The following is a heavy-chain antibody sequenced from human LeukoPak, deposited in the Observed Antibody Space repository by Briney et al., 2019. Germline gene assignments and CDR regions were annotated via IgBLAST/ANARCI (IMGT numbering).Heavy chain of an antibody. J-gene: IGHJ4*02. CDR1: GYTLTELS. CDR2: FDPEDGET. V-gene: IGHV1-24*01. CDR3: ATDCFSPFYCSGGSCCT. Sequence: ASVKVSCKVSGYTLTELSMHWVRQAPGKGLEWMGGFDPEDGETIYAQKFQGRVTMTEDTSTDTAYMELSSLRSEDTAVYYCATDCFSPFYCSGGSCCTWGQGTLVTVSS. D-gene: IGHD2-15*01.